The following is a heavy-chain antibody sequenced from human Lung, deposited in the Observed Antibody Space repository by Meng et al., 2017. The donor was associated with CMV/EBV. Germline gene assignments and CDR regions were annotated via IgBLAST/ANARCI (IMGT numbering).Heavy chain of an antibody. CDR1: GYTFTGYY. CDR3: ARGGGYSSSSAYGMDV. D-gene: IGHD6-6*01. V-gene: IGHV1-2*02. J-gene: IGHJ6*02. Sequence: ASXXVSXKASGYTFTGYYMHWVRQAPGQGLEWRGWINPNSGGTNYAQKFQGRVTMTRDTSISTAYMELSRLRSDDTAVYYCARGGGYSSSSAYGMDVWGQGTTVTVSS. CDR2: INPNSGGT.